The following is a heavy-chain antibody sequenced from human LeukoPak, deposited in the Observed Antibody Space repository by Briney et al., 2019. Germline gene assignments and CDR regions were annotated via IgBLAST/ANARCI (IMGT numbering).Heavy chain of an antibody. CDR1: GGTFSSYA. Sequence: ASVKVSCTASGGTFSSYAISWVRQAPGQGLEWMGRIIPILGIANYAQKFQGRVTITADKSTSTAYMELSSLRSEDTAVYYCAREGGDGYNFDYWGQGTLVTVSS. CDR3: AREGGDGYNFDY. J-gene: IGHJ4*02. D-gene: IGHD5-24*01. V-gene: IGHV1-69*04. CDR2: IIPILGIA.